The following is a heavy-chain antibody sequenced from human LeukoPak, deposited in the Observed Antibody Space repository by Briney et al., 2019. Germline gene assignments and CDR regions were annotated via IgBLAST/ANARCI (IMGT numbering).Heavy chain of an antibody. CDR2: IYSGGST. D-gene: IGHD3-3*01. CDR3: VRDRGTYDFWSCYYSNYYFDY. J-gene: IGHJ4*02. V-gene: IGHV3-66*01. CDR1: GFTVSSNY. Sequence: GGSLRLSCAASGFTVSSNYMSWVRQAPGKGLEWVSVIYSGGSTYYADSVKGRFTISRDNSKNTLYLQMNSLRTEDTALNYVVRDRGTYDFWSCYYSNYYFDYWGQGTLVTVSS.